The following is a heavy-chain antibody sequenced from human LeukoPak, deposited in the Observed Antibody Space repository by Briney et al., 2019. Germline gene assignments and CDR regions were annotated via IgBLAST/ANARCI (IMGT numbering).Heavy chain of an antibody. Sequence: SETLSLTCAVYGGSFSDYYWAWVRQSPGKGLEWIGQVSHTGSTNNNPSLKSRVRISADTSKNQFSLRLSSVTAADTAVYYCARDGGYCGDGGCYTDCWSQGTLVTVSS. CDR3: ARDGGYCGDGGCYTDC. CDR2: VSHTGST. J-gene: IGHJ4*02. CDR1: GGSFSDYY. D-gene: IGHD2-15*01. V-gene: IGHV4-34*01.